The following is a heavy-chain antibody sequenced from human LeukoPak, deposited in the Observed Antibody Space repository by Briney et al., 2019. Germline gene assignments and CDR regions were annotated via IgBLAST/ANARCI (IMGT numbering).Heavy chain of an antibody. Sequence: GGSLRLSCAASGFTFSSYVMHWVRQAPGKGLEWVAVISYDGSNKYYADSVKGRFTISRDNSKNTLYLQMNSLRAEDTAVYYCARGPYSSSWSSFDYWGQGTLVTVSS. CDR1: GFTFSSYV. V-gene: IGHV3-30*04. D-gene: IGHD6-13*01. CDR2: ISYDGSNK. CDR3: ARGPYSSSWSSFDY. J-gene: IGHJ4*02.